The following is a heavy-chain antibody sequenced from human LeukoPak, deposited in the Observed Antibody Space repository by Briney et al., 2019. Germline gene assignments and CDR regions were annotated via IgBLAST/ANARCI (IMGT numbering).Heavy chain of an antibody. J-gene: IGHJ5*02. CDR3: ARRKVRGGTNWFDP. D-gene: IGHD3-10*01. CDR2: INPNSGGT. Sequence: ASVKVSCKASGYTFTVYYMHWVRQAPGQGLEWMGWINPNSGGTNYAQKFQGRVTMTRDTSISTAYMELSRLRSDDTAVYYCARRKVRGGTNWFDPWGQGTLVTVSP. CDR1: GYTFTVYY. V-gene: IGHV1-2*02.